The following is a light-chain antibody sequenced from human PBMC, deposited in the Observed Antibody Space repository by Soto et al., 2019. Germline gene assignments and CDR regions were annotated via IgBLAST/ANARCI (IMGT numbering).Light chain of an antibody. CDR3: QHYGSPPT. V-gene: IGKV3-20*01. Sequence: DIVMTQSPGTLSLSPGERATLSCRASQSVSSSYLAWYQQKPGQAPRLLNYGASSRATGITDRFSGSGSGTDFTLTISRLEPEDVAVYYCQHYGSPPTFGGGTKVEIK. CDR1: QSVSSSY. J-gene: IGKJ4*01. CDR2: GAS.